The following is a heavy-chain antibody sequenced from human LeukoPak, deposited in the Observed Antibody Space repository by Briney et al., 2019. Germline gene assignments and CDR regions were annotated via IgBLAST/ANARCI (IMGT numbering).Heavy chain of an antibody. V-gene: IGHV1-69*01. Sequence: GSSVKVSCKASGGTFSSYAISWVRQAPGQGLEWMGGIIPIFGTANYAQKFQGRVTITADESTSTAYMELSSLRSEDTAVYYCARAPPKTHHYGDYDDYWGQGTLVTVSS. CDR3: ARAPPKTHHYGDYDDY. J-gene: IGHJ4*02. D-gene: IGHD4-17*01. CDR2: IIPIFGTA. CDR1: GGTFSSYA.